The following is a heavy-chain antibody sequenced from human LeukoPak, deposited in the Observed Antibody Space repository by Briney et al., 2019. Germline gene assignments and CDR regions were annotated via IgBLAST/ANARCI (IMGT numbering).Heavy chain of an antibody. V-gene: IGHV4-59*08. CDR3: ARELGYCSSTSCWNWFDP. Sequence: SETLSLTCTVSGGSISSYYWSWIRQPPGEGLEWIGYIYYSGSTNYNPSLKSRVTISVDTSKNQFSLKLSSVTAADTAVYYCARELGYCSSTSCWNWFDPWGQGTLVTVSS. J-gene: IGHJ5*02. D-gene: IGHD2-2*01. CDR1: GGSISSYY. CDR2: IYYSGST.